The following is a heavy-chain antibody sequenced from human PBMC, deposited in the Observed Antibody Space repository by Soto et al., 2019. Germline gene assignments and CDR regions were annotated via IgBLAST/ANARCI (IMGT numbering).Heavy chain of an antibody. CDR1: GYSLSFYG. J-gene: IGHJ5*02. Sequence: ASVKVSCKASGYSLSFYGISWVRQALGQGLEWMGWISAYNGNTNYAQKLQGRVTMTTDTSTSTAYMELRSLGSDDTAVYYCARGDLRSRGNWFDPWGHGTLVTVSS. CDR3: ARGDLRSRGNWFDP. D-gene: IGHD4-17*01. CDR2: ISAYNGNT. V-gene: IGHV1-18*01.